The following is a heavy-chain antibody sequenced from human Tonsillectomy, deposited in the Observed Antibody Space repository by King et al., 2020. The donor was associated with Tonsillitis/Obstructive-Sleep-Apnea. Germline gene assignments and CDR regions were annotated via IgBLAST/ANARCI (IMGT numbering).Heavy chain of an antibody. Sequence: VQLQESGPGLVKPSETLSLTCTVSGGSISSYYWSWIRQPPGKGLEWIGYIYYSGSTNYNPSLKSRVTISVETSKNQFSLQLSSVTAADTAVYYCAGHLDAADHWGQGTLVTVCS. CDR3: AGHLDAADH. J-gene: IGHJ4*02. V-gene: IGHV4-59*08. CDR1: GGSISSYY. D-gene: IGHD1-1*01. CDR2: IYYSGST.